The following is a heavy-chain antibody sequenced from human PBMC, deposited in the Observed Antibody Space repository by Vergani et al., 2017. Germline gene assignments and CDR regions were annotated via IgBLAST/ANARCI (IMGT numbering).Heavy chain of an antibody. J-gene: IGHJ4*02. D-gene: IGHD2-2*01. CDR2: IYPGDSDT. V-gene: IGHV5-51*01. CDR1: GYSFTSYW. CDR3: ARYALSTHDY. Sequence: DVPLVLSVAAVKTPGESLTISCTCSGYSFTSYWIGWVRQLPGKGLEWMGIIYPGDSDTRYSPSFQGQVTISADKSISTAYLQSNSRKASDTAMYYCARYALSTHDYWGQGTLVTVSS.